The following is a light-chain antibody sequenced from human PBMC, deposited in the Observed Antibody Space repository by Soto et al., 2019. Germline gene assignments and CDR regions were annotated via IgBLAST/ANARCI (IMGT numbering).Light chain of an antibody. V-gene: IGKV1-39*01. CDR2: AAS. Sequence: DIQMTQSPSSLSASVGDRVTITCRASQSIRSNLNWYQQKQGKAPKLLIYAASSLQSGVPSRFSGHGFGTDFALTISILQPEDFSTYYCQQSDNPPPLFTFGPGTKVDIK. CDR3: QQSDNPPPLFT. J-gene: IGKJ3*01. CDR1: QSIRSN.